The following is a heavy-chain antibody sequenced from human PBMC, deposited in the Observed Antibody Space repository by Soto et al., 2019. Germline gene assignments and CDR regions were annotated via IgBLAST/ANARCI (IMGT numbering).Heavy chain of an antibody. CDR2: ISAYNGNT. V-gene: IGHV1-18*01. D-gene: IGHD6-13*01. CDR3: ARDLQQLVLYYYYGMDV. J-gene: IGHJ6*02. CDR1: GYTFTSYG. Sequence: ASVKVSCKASGYTFTSYGISWVRQAPGQGLEWMGWISAYNGNTNYAQKLPGRVTMTTDTSTSTAYMELRSLRSDDTAVYYCARDLQQLVLYYYYGMDVWGQGTTVTVSS.